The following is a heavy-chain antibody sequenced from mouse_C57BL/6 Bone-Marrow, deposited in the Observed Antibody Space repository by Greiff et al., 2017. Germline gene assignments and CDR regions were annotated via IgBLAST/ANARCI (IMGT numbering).Heavy chain of an antibody. D-gene: IGHD1-1*01. Sequence: EVHLVESEGGLVQPGSSMKLSCTASGFTFSDYYMAWVRQVPEKGLEWVANFNYDGSSTYYLDSLKSRFIISRDNAKNILYLQMSSLKSEDTSTYYCAREYGSSYWYFDVWGTGTTVTVSS. CDR2: FNYDGSST. CDR1: GFTFSDYY. J-gene: IGHJ1*03. V-gene: IGHV5-16*01. CDR3: AREYGSSYWYFDV.